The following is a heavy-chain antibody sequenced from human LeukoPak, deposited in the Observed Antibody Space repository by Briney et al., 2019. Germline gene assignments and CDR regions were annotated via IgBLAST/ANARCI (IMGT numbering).Heavy chain of an antibody. CDR3: ARRGSSTSPTYYYYYGMDV. CDR1: GGTSSSYA. D-gene: IGHD2-2*01. Sequence: ASVKVSCKASGGTSSSYAISWVRQAPGQGLEWMGGIIPIFGTANYAQKFQGRVTITADESTSTAYMELSSLRSEDTAVYYCARRGSSTSPTYYYYYGMDVWGQGTTVTVSS. V-gene: IGHV1-69*13. CDR2: IIPIFGTA. J-gene: IGHJ6*02.